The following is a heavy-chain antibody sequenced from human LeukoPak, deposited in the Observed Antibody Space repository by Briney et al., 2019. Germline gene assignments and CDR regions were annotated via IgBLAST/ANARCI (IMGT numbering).Heavy chain of an antibody. CDR2: ISAYNGNT. Sequence: ASVKVSCKASGYIFSNYGISWVRQAPGQGLEWMGWISAYNGNTNYAQKLQGRVTMTTDTSTSTAYMELRSLRSDDTAVYYCASYIAVAGMGDAFDIWGQGTMVTVSS. D-gene: IGHD6-19*01. CDR3: ASYIAVAGMGDAFDI. J-gene: IGHJ3*02. CDR1: GYIFSNYG. V-gene: IGHV1-18*01.